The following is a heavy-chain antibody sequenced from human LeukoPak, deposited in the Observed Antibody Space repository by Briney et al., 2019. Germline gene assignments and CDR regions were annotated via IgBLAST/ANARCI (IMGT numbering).Heavy chain of an antibody. CDR1: GVSITSSDFY. Sequence: SETLSLTCTVSGVSITSSDFYWGWIRQPPGKGLEWIVTISYSGRTYYNPSLKTRLTISVDTSKNQFSLKLLSVAAADTAVYYCARLKSYCGGDCYPDQFHNWGQGTLVTVSS. D-gene: IGHD2-21*02. V-gene: IGHV4-39*01. CDR2: ISYSGRT. CDR3: ARLKSYCGGDCYPDQFHN. J-gene: IGHJ4*02.